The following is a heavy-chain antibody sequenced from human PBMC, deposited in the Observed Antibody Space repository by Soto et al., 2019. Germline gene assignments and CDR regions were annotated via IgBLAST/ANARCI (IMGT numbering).Heavy chain of an antibody. CDR2: IGGGGST. CDR1: GFAFANYA. CDR3: AKERLARGADY. D-gene: IGHD6-6*01. Sequence: EVQLLESGGDSVQPGGSLRLSCAASGFAFANYAMTWVRQASGKGLEWDSTIGGGGSTYYADPVKGRFTISRDNSKNTVYLQMNSLRAEDTAVYFCAKERLARGADYWGQGTLVTVSS. J-gene: IGHJ4*02. V-gene: IGHV3-23*01.